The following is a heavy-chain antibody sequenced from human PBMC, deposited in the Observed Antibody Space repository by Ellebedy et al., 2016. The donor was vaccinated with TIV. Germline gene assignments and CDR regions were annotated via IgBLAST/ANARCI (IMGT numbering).Heavy chain of an antibody. CDR3: AKGRGGGSETSAPRYYFDY. Sequence: GESLKISCAASGFTFDDYAMSWVRQAPGKGLEWVSTISSTGSRTYYADSVEGRFIISRDNSKKTLYMQMNSLRAEDRAVYYCAKGRGGGSETSAPRYYFDYWGLGTLVTVSS. V-gene: IGHV3-23*01. D-gene: IGHD3-10*01. J-gene: IGHJ4*02. CDR2: ISSTGSRT. CDR1: GFTFDDYA.